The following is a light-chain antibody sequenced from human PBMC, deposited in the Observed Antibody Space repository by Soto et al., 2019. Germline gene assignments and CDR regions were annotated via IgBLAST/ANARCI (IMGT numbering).Light chain of an antibody. CDR2: KAS. CDR1: QGFSSW. V-gene: IGKV1-5*03. Sequence: DIQMTQAPCSESASVGDRVTITCRASQGFSSWLAWYQQKPGKAPKLLIYKASTLKSGVPSRFSGSGSGTEFTLTISSLQPDDFATHYCQHYHSYSEAFGQGTKVDIK. J-gene: IGKJ1*01. CDR3: QHYHSYSEA.